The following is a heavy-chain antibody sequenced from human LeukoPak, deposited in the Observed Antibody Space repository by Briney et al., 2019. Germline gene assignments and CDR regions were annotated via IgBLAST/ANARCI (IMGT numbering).Heavy chain of an antibody. CDR1: VGSINSGNW. D-gene: IGHD2-2*02. CDR2: IYHNGTP. J-gene: IGHJ6*02. V-gene: IGHV4-4*02. Sequence: KPSETLSLTCAVSVGSINSGNWWSWVRQSPGKGLEWIGEIYHNGTPNYNPSLKSRVTISADTFKNHFSLKMTSVTAADTAAYYCATAPILRGEGGEHYKYGMDVWGQGTTVIVSS. CDR3: ATAPILRGEGGEHYKYGMDV.